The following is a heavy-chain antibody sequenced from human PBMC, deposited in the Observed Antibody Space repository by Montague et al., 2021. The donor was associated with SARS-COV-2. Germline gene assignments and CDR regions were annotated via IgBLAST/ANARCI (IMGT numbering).Heavy chain of an antibody. CDR1: GGSISGSTYY. CDR3: VRLPRHSGSFSVDY. V-gene: IGHV4-39*01. J-gene: IGHJ4*02. CDR2: VYYTGST. D-gene: IGHD1-26*01. Sequence: SETLSLTCIVSGGSISGSTYYWGWIRQPPGKGLEWIGSVYYTGSTYYAPSLKSRATMSMDTSKNQFSLILTSVTAADTAVYYCVRLPRHSGSFSVDYWGQGNLVTVSS.